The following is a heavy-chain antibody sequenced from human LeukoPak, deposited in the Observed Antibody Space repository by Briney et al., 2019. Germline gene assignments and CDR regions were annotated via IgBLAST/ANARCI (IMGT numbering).Heavy chain of an antibody. CDR2: ISSSSSYI. V-gene: IGHV3-21*01. CDR1: GLTFSNYN. J-gene: IGHJ2*01. Sequence: GGSLRLSCAASGLTFSNYNMNWVRQAPGKGLEWVSSISSSSSYIYYADSVKGRFTISRDNAKNSLYLQMNSLRAEDTAVYYCARDHLPTYDILTGYSPYWYFDLWGHGTLVTVSS. CDR3: ARDHLPTYDILTGYSPYWYFDL. D-gene: IGHD3-9*01.